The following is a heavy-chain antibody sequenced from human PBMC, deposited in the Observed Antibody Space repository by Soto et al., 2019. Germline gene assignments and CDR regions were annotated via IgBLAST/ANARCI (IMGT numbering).Heavy chain of an antibody. J-gene: IGHJ4*02. CDR3: ASESLRDPPNFFDS. CDR1: GLAFSNYE. D-gene: IGHD3-16*01. CDR2: ISLSVSTI. V-gene: IGHV3-48*03. Sequence: PWGSLRLSCAASGLAFSNYEMNWVRQAPGKGLEWVSYISLSVSTIYYADSVKGRFTISRDDAKNSLYLQMDSLRADDTAVYYCASESLRDPPNFFDSWGKGTLATGST.